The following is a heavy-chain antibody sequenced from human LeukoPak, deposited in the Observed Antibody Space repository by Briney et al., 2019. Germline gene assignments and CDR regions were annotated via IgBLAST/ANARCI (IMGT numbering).Heavy chain of an antibody. CDR3: ASLEYYYDSSGYYFRY. Sequence: PSETLSLTCTVSGGSISSYYWGWIRQPPGKGLEWIGSIYYSGSTYYNPSLKSRVTISVDTSKNQFSLKLSSVTAADTAVYYCASLEYYYDSSGYYFRYWGQGTLVTVSS. CDR1: GGSISSYY. CDR2: IYYSGST. J-gene: IGHJ4*02. D-gene: IGHD3-22*01. V-gene: IGHV4-39*01.